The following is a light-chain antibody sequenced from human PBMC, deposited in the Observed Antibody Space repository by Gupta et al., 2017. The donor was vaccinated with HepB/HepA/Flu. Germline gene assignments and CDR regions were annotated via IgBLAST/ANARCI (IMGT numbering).Light chain of an antibody. Sequence: GTSSDVGGYHYVSWYQQHPGKVPKLIIHDVTTRPSGVSNRFSGSKSGNTASLTISGLQAEDEADYYCFSYAGSSTYVFGTGTKVTVL. J-gene: IGLJ1*01. V-gene: IGLV2-14*03. CDR2: DVT. CDR3: FSYAGSSTYV. CDR1: SSDVGGYHY.